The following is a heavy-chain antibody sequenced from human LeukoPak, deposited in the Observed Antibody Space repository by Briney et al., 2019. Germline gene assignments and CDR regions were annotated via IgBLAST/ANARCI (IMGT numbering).Heavy chain of an antibody. Sequence: GGSLRLSCAASGFTFGDYAMTWVRQAPGKGLEWVSVIYSGGDTYYADSVKGRFTISRDNSKNTLYLQMNSLRAEDTAVYYCAKDRHDSSGYYSRGPDAFDIWGQGTMVTVSS. CDR1: GFTFGDYA. J-gene: IGHJ3*02. V-gene: IGHV3-23*03. CDR2: IYSGGDT. CDR3: AKDRHDSSGYYSRGPDAFDI. D-gene: IGHD3-22*01.